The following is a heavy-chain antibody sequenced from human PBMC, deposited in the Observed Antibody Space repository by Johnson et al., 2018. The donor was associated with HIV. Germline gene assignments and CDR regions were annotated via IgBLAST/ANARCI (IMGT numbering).Heavy chain of an antibody. V-gene: IGHV3-23*04. J-gene: IGHJ3*02. Sequence: VQLVESGGGVVQPGRSLRLSCAASGFTFSTYGMHWVRQAPGKGLEWVSGISDSGLRTYYADSVKGRFTISRDNSNNTLYVQMNSLRAEDTAVYYCAKDRWLRLPGAEFFCDIWGQGTMVTVSS. CDR1: GFTFSTYG. D-gene: IGHD5-12*01. CDR3: AKDRWLRLPGAEFFCDI. CDR2: ISDSGLRT.